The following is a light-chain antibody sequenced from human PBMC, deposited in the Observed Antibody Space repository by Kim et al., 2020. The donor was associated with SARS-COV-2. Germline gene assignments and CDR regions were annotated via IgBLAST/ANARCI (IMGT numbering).Light chain of an antibody. Sequence: SVSPGERATLSCRASQSVSSNLAWYQQKPGQAPRLLIYGASTRATGIPARFSGSGSGTEFTLTISSLQSEDLAVYYCQQYNNWWTFGQGTKVDIK. CDR1: QSVSSN. CDR2: GAS. V-gene: IGKV3-15*01. CDR3: QQYNNWWT. J-gene: IGKJ1*01.